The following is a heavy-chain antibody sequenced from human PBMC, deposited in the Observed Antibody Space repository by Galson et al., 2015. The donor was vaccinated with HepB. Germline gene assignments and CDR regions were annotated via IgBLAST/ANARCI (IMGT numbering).Heavy chain of an antibody. CDR3: ARDESSRITMIVVVPNRGDAVDI. Sequence: SAKFSCKASGGTFSSSAPSCVRQGPGQRLPWMGRIIPIFGTANYAQKFQGRVTITADESTSTAYMELSSLRSEDTAVYYCARDESSRITMIVVVPNRGDAVDIWGQGTMVTVSS. V-gene: IGHV1-69*13. CDR1: GGTFSSSA. J-gene: IGHJ3*02. CDR2: IIPIFGTA. D-gene: IGHD3-22*01.